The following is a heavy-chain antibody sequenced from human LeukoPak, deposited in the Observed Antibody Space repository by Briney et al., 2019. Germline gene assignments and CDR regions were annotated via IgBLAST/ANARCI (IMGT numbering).Heavy chain of an antibody. CDR3: TTIGSSGWYSSSTKLFDY. Sequence: GGSLRLSCAASGFTFSNAWMSWVRQAPGKGLEWVGLIKSKTDGGTTDYAAPVKGRFTISRDDSKNTLYLQMNSLKTEDTAVYYCTTIGSSGWYSSSTKLFDYWGQGTLVTVSS. J-gene: IGHJ4*02. CDR2: IKSKTDGGTT. V-gene: IGHV3-15*01. D-gene: IGHD6-19*01. CDR1: GFTFSNAW.